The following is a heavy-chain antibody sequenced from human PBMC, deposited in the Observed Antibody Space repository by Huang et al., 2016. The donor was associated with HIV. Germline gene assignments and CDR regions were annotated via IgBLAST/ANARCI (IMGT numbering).Heavy chain of an antibody. V-gene: IGHV3-30*04. Sequence: VQLVESGGGVVQPGRSLRLSCAASGFNFKTHAMHWVRQAPGKGLEWVAVISSHGSPESYAYSVKGRFTIARDNSRNILYLQMNSLKIDDTALYYCARDGGYSVDWYPSDYWGQGTLVTVSS. CDR3: ARDGGYSVDWYPSDY. CDR1: GFNFKTHA. CDR2: ISSHGSPE. D-gene: IGHD5-12*01. J-gene: IGHJ4*02.